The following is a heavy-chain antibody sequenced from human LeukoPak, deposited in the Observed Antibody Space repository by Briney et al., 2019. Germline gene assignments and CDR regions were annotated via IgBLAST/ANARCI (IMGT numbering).Heavy chain of an antibody. CDR2: IYYSGST. CDR1: GGSISSSSYY. Sequence: SETLSLTCTVSGGSISSSSYYWGWIRQPPGKGLEWIGSIYYSGSTYYNPSLKSRVTISVDTSKNQFSLKPSSVTAADTAVYYCARRPVIVGAARAFDIWGQGTMVTVSS. J-gene: IGHJ3*02. D-gene: IGHD1-26*01. CDR3: ARRPVIVGAARAFDI. V-gene: IGHV4-39*01.